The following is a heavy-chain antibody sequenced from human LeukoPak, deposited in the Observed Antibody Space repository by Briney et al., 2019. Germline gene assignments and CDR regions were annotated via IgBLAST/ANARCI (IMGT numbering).Heavy chain of an antibody. CDR1: GFTFTTYA. J-gene: IGHJ4*02. CDR3: AKYRYCTATSCPGVFDY. D-gene: IGHD2-2*01. Sequence: GGSLRLSCAASGFTFTTYAMSWVRQAPGKGLEWVSAIGDSGGSTYYADSVKGHFIISRDNSRNTLYLHMNSLRAEDTAMYYCAKYRYCTATSCPGVFDYWGRGTLVTVSS. V-gene: IGHV3-23*01. CDR2: IGDSGGST.